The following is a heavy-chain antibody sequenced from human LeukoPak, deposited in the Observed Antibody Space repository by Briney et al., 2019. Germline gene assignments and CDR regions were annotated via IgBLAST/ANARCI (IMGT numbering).Heavy chain of an antibody. Sequence: GASVKVSCKASGGTFSSYAISWVRQAPGQGLEWMGGIIPIFGTANYAQKFQGRVTITADESTSTAYMELSSLRSEDTAVYYCAGGRGMPCSGGSCYGYYFDYWGKGTLVTVSS. CDR2: IIPIFGTA. D-gene: IGHD2-15*01. CDR1: GGTFSSYA. CDR3: AGGRGMPCSGGSCYGYYFDY. J-gene: IGHJ4*02. V-gene: IGHV1-69*01.